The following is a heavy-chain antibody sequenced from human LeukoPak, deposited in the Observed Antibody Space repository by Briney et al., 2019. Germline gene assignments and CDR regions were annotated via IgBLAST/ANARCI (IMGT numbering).Heavy chain of an antibody. CDR1: GFTFSTYR. CDR3: ARFALKTPPTD. J-gene: IGHJ4*02. CDR2: ISSSSTYI. Sequence: GGSLRLSCAATGFTFSTYRLNWVRQAAGKGLEWVSSISSSSTYIYYADSVKGRFTISRDNAKNSLFLQMNSLRAEDTAVYYCARFALKTPPTDWGQGTLVTVSS. V-gene: IGHV3-21*01.